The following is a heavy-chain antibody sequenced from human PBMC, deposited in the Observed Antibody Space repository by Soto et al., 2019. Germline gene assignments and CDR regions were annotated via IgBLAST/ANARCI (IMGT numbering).Heavy chain of an antibody. CDR1: GFTFSSYS. CDR3: ARDRVAEVDDAFDI. J-gene: IGHJ3*02. Sequence: EVQLVESGGGLVQPGGSLRLSCAASGFTFSSYSMNWVRQAPGKGLEWVSYISSSSSTIYYADSVKGRFTISRDNAKNSLYLQMHSLRDEDTAVYYCARDRVAEVDDAFDIWGQGTMVTVSS. V-gene: IGHV3-48*02. D-gene: IGHD2-15*01. CDR2: ISSSSSTI.